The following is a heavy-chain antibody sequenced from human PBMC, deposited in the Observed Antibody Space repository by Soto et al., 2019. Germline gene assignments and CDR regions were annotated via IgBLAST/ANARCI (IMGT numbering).Heavy chain of an antibody. Sequence: EVQLVQSGAEVKKPGESLKISCKGSGYRFTNYWIGWVRQMPGKGLEWMGIIYPGDSHARYSPSFQGQVTISGDKSISAANLQWISLKSSDTATYGCARRLDWDGDAFDIGGQGTMVTVSS. CDR1: GYRFTNYW. J-gene: IGHJ3*02. V-gene: IGHV5-51*03. CDR2: IYPGDSHA. CDR3: ARRLDWDGDAFDI. D-gene: IGHD1-1*01.